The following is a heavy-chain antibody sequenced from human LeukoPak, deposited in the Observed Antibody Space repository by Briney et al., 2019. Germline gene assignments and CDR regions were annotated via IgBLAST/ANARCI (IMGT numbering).Heavy chain of an antibody. V-gene: IGHV1-2*02. Sequence: GASVKVSCKASGYTFTGYYMHWVRQAPGQGLEWMGWINPNSGGTNYAQKFRGRVTMTRDTSISTAYMELSRLRSDDTAVYYCARPYYYDSSGYYNWFDPWGQGTLVTVSS. CDR2: INPNSGGT. CDR3: ARPYYYDSSGYYNWFDP. CDR1: GYTFTGYY. D-gene: IGHD3-22*01. J-gene: IGHJ5*02.